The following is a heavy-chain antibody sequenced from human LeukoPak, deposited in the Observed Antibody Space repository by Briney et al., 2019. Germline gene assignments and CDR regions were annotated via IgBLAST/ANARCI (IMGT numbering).Heavy chain of an antibody. CDR1: GLTVSSNY. CDR3: ASPGPNPDYKNYYYYYMDV. J-gene: IGHJ6*03. D-gene: IGHD4-11*01. CDR2: IYSGGST. Sequence: GSLRLSCAASGLTVSSNYMSWVRQAPGKGLEWVSVIYSGGSTYYADSVKGRFTISRDNSKNTLYLQMNSLRAEDTAVYYCASPGPNPDYKNYYYYYMDVWGKGTTVTVSS. V-gene: IGHV3-53*01.